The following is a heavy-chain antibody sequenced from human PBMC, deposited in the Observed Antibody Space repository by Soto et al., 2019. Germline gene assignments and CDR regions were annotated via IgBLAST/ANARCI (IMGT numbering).Heavy chain of an antibody. CDR1: GFTFRIYA. Sequence: EVQLLESGGGVTQPGKSLRLSCAASGFTFRIYAMSWVRQAPGKGLEWASTISGNGGTSYADFVRGRFTISRDNSKNTLYLQMSSLRAEDTAVYYCAKDAPGSGWLSDYWGQGTRVTVSS. V-gene: IGHV3-23*01. CDR2: ISGNGGT. CDR3: AKDAPGSGWLSDY. D-gene: IGHD3-22*01. J-gene: IGHJ4*02.